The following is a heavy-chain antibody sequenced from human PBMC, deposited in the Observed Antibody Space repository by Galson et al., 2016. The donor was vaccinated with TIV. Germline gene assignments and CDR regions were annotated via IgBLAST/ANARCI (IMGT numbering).Heavy chain of an antibody. CDR3: ARSASAGSGWVEP. CDR1: GYSFTNYW. D-gene: IGHD3-10*01. Sequence: QSGAEVKKPGESLRISCKTSGYSFTNYWITWVRQMPGKGLEWMGRIDSRDSYTNYSPTFEGHVTISTDKSISTAYLQWTSLKASDSAIYYCARSASAGSGWVEPWGQGTLVTVSS. CDR2: IDSRDSYT. J-gene: IGHJ5*02. V-gene: IGHV5-10-1*01.